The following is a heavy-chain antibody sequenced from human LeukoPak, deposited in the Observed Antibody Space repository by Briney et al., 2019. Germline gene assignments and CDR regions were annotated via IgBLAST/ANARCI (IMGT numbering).Heavy chain of an antibody. CDR3: AKAHHSSTYYGSYWYVDL. Sequence: QAGGSLRLSCAASGFTFEDFAMHWVRQGPGKGLEWVAGISWNSNTLGYAHSVKGRFTISRDNAKNSLYLQMNSLKPEDMAFYYCAKAHHSSTYYGSYWYVDLWGRGTLVAVSS. J-gene: IGHJ2*01. CDR2: ISWNSNTL. CDR1: GFTFEDFA. D-gene: IGHD2-2*01. V-gene: IGHV3-9*03.